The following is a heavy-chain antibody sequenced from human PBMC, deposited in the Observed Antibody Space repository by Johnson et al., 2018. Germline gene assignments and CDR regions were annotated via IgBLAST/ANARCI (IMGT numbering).Heavy chain of an antibody. CDR2: VSYDGSTQ. CDR3: ARDVGRWNDAFDI. CDR1: GFTFSTYA. J-gene: IGHJ3*02. Sequence: QLVQSGGGVVQPGRSLRLSCAASGFTFSTYALHWVRQAPGKGLAWVAVVSYDGSTQYYADSVTGRFTISRDNSKNTLYLQMNSLRAEEKAVYYFARDVGRWNDAFDIWGQGTMLTVSS. V-gene: IGHV3-30*03. D-gene: IGHD4-23*01.